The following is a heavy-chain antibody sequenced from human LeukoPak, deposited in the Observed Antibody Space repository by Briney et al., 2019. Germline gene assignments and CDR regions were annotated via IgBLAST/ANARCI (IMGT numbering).Heavy chain of an antibody. CDR2: IKQDGSEK. J-gene: IGHJ4*02. CDR3: ARVRYYGSGNYVDYFDY. CDR1: GFTFSSYW. V-gene: IGHV3-7*01. D-gene: IGHD3-10*01. Sequence: PGGSLRLSCAASGFTFSSYWMSWVRQAPGKGLEWVATIKQDGSEKYYVDSVKGRFTISRDNAKNSLYLQMNSLRAEDTAVYHCARVRYYGSGNYVDYFDYWGQGTLVTVSS.